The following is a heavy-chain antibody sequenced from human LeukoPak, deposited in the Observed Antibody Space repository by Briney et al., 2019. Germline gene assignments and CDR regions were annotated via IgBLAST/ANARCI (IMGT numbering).Heavy chain of an antibody. J-gene: IGHJ6*03. V-gene: IGHV1-18*01. Sequence: GASVKVSCKASGYTFTSYGISWVRQAPGQGLEWMGWISAYNGNTNYAQKLQGRVTMTTDTSTSTAYMELRSLRSDDTAVYYCAREGRMVSIYYYMDVWGKGTTVTVSS. CDR1: GYTFTSYG. CDR3: AREGRMVSIYYYMDV. D-gene: IGHD2/OR15-2a*01. CDR2: ISAYNGNT.